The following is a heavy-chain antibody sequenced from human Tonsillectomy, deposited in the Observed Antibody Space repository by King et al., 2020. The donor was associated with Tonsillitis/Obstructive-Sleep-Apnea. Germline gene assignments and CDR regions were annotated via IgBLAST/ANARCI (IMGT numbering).Heavy chain of an antibody. J-gene: IGHJ6*03. D-gene: IGHD3-3*01. CDR3: ASNTRAGYDFWKRYNYMDV. CDR2: INHSGSS. V-gene: IGHV4-34*01. Sequence: VQLQQWGAGLLKPSETLSLTCAVYGGSFSGYYWSWIRQPPGKGLEWIGEINHSGSSNYKPSRKSRVTISVDTSKNQFSLKLSSVTAADTSVYYCASNTRAGYDFWKRYNYMDVWGKGTTVTVSS. CDR1: GGSFSGYY.